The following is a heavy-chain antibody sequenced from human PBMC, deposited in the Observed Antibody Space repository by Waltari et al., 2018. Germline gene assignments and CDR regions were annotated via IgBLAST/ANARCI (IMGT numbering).Heavy chain of an antibody. J-gene: IGHJ4*02. CDR1: GFTFTTYT. D-gene: IGHD2-21*02. V-gene: IGHV3-30*01. CDR3: AKSFETTLTD. CDR2: VSCDERNK. Sequence: QVQLVESGGGVVQTGMSLRLSWAGPGFTFTTYTLHWVRQSPGKGLGWVALVSCDERNKYYADSVKGRFAISRDNSENTLSLQMNSLRPEDTAIYFCAKSFETTLTDWGRGTLVTVSS.